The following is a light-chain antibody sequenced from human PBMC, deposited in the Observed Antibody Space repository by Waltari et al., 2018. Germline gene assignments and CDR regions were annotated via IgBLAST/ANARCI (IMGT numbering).Light chain of an antibody. CDR2: MVS. Sequence: VVLTQTPLSLPVTLGEPASISCTSSQSLLYRADGNTYLDWFLQKPGQSPQRLIFMVSHRASGVPDRFSGSGSGSDFTLQISRVEADDVGIYYCMQRMEFPLTFGGGTKVEIK. J-gene: IGKJ4*01. CDR1: QSLLYRADGNTY. CDR3: MQRMEFPLT. V-gene: IGKV2-40*01.